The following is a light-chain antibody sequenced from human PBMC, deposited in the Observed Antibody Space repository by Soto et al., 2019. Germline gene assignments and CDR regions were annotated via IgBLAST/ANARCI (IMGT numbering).Light chain of an antibody. Sequence: QSALTQPASVSGSPGQSITISCTGTSSDVGSHNFVSWYQQRPGKAPKLMIFEVTKRPSGVSSRFSASKPGNTASLTISGVQAEDEADYYCCSYAGTTTWVFGGGTKLTVL. CDR3: CSYAGTTTWV. CDR2: EVT. J-gene: IGLJ2*01. CDR1: SSDVGSHNF. V-gene: IGLV2-23*02.